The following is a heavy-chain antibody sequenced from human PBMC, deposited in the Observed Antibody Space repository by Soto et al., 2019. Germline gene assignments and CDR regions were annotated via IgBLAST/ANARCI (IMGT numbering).Heavy chain of an antibody. V-gene: IGHV3-73*01. J-gene: IGHJ4*02. CDR3: TRLISAAQDD. D-gene: IGHD3-16*01. Sequence: EVLLVESGGGLVQPGGSLKLSCAASGFVFKDSSIHWVRQASGKGLEWVGRIRDRAYKDATSYAASVKGRFTISRDESSNTALLQMNSLKTEATAIYYSTRLISAAQDDWGQGARVTVSS. CDR2: IRDRAYKDAT. CDR1: GFVFKDSS.